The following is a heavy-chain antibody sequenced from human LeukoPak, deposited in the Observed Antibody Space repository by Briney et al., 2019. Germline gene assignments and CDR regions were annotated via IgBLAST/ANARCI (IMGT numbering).Heavy chain of an antibody. CDR2: ISSSGSTI. D-gene: IGHD2-21*02. CDR3: ARGSIVVVTGDC. Sequence: PGGSLRLPCAASGFTFSSYEMNWVRQAPGKGLEWVSYISSSGSTIYYADSVKGRFTITRDNAKNSLYLQMNSLRAEDTAVYYCARGSIVVVTGDCWGQGTLVTVSS. J-gene: IGHJ4*02. V-gene: IGHV3-48*03. CDR1: GFTFSSYE.